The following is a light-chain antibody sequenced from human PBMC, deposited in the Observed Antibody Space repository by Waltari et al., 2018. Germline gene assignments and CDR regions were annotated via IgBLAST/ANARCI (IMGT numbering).Light chain of an antibody. CDR2: DAS. J-gene: IGKJ4*01. V-gene: IGKV3-11*01. CDR1: QSVSSY. CDR3: QQRYSWPLT. Sequence: EIVLTQSPATLSLSPGERATLSCRASQSVSSYLAWYQQKPGQTPRLLIYDASNRATDMPARFSGSGSGTDFTLTISSLEPEDFAVYYCQQRYSWPLTFGGGTKLEIK.